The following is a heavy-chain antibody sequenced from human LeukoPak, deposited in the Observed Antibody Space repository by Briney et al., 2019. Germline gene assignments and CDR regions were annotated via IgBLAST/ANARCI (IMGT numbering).Heavy chain of an antibody. Sequence: SETLSLTCTVSGGSISSYYWSWIRQPPGKGLEWIGYIYYSGSTNYNPSLKSRVTISVDTSKNQFSLKLSSVTAADTAMYHCARARREMATIIGWFDPWGQGTLVIVS. J-gene: IGHJ5*02. CDR2: IYYSGST. CDR1: GGSISSYY. D-gene: IGHD5-24*01. V-gene: IGHV4-59*12. CDR3: ARARREMATIIGWFDP.